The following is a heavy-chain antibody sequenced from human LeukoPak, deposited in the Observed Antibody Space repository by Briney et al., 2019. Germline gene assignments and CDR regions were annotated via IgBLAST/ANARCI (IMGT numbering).Heavy chain of an antibody. J-gene: IGHJ4*02. V-gene: IGHV3-48*03. D-gene: IGHD5-12*01. CDR1: GFTFSSYE. CDR3: AKRAESHSGPFDY. Sequence: GGSLRLTCAASGFTFSSYEMNWVRQAPGKGLEWVSYISSSGSTIYYADSVKGRFTISRDNSKNKHYVQMNSLRPDDTALYYCAKRAESHSGPFDYWGQGTVVTVSS. CDR2: ISSSGSTI.